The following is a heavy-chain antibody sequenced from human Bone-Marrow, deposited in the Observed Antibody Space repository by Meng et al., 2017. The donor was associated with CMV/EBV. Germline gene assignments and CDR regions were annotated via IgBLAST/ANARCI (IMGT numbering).Heavy chain of an antibody. D-gene: IGHD6-19*01. CDR3: AAQYSSGRYYYYYYGMDV. CDR1: GGSINSGDYY. V-gene: IGHV4-30-4*02. Sequence: SETLSLTCTVSGGSINSGDYYWYWIRQPPGKGLEWIGYIYYSGYTYYSPSLKSRVTISIDTSKSQFSLKLSSVTAADTAVYYCAAQYSSGRYYYYYYGMDVWGQGTTVTVSS. CDR2: IYYSGYT. J-gene: IGHJ6*02.